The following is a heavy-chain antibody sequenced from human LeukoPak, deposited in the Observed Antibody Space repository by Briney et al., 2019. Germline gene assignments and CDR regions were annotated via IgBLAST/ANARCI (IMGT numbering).Heavy chain of an antibody. CDR1: GFSFSSYA. CDR2: ISGTGSAT. Sequence: PGGSLRLSCAASGFSFSSYALTWVRQAPGKGLEWVSVISGTGSATDYADSVKGRFTISRDKSKNTLYLQMNNLRAEDTAVYYCAKATSYNYYGMDVWGQGTTVTVSS. D-gene: IGHD2-2*01. CDR3: AKATSYNYYGMDV. V-gene: IGHV3-23*01. J-gene: IGHJ6*02.